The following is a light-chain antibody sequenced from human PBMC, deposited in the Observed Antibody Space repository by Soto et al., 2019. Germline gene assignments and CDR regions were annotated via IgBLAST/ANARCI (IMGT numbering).Light chain of an antibody. V-gene: IGKV1-39*01. CDR2: AAS. Sequence: DIQMTQSPSSLSASVGDRVTITCRASQSISSYLNWYQQKPGKAPKLLIYAASSLQSGVPSRFSGSGSGTDFTLTISSLQPEDFETYYCQQSYSTPQTFGPGTKVDI. J-gene: IGKJ1*01. CDR3: QQSYSTPQT. CDR1: QSISSY.